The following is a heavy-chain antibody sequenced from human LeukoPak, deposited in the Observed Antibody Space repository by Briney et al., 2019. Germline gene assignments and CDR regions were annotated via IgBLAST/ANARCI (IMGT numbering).Heavy chain of an antibody. V-gene: IGHV1-3*01. CDR2: INAGNGNT. D-gene: IGHD5-12*01. J-gene: IGHJ4*02. CDR1: GYTFTSYA. CDR3: ARGVATNRYYFDY. Sequence: ASVKVSCKASGYTFTSYAMHWVRQAPGQRLEWMGWINAGNGNTKYSQKFQGRVTVTRDTSASTAYMELSSLRSEDTAVYSCARGVATNRYYFDYWGQGTLVTVSS.